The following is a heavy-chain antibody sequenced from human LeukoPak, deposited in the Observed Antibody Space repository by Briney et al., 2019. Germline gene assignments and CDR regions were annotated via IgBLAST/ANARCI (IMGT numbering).Heavy chain of an antibody. D-gene: IGHD3-16*02. Sequence: PSETLSLTCTVSGGSISGSGSYYWGWIRQPPGKGLEWIGNIYYSGSTYYSSSLKSRVTISVDTSKNQFSLRVTSVTAADTAVYYCARRRPDVWGSYRLYFDYWGQGTLVTVSS. V-gene: IGHV4-39*01. J-gene: IGHJ4*02. CDR1: GGSISGSGSYY. CDR3: ARRRPDVWGSYRLYFDY. CDR2: IYYSGST.